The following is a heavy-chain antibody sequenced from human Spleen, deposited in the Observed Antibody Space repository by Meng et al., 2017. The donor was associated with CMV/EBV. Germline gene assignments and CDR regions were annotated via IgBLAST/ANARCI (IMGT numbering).Heavy chain of an antibody. Sequence: GGSLRLSCAASGFIFSSYWMSWVRQAPGKGPEWVANIKKDGSEKYYADSVKGRFTISRDNAKNSLYLLMTSLRAEDMALYYCARGSGEDLNYYYYDLGVWGQGTTVTVSS. CDR2: IKKDGSEK. CDR3: ARGSGEDLNYYYYDLGV. J-gene: IGHJ6*02. CDR1: GFIFSSYW. D-gene: IGHD3-10*01. V-gene: IGHV3-7*03.